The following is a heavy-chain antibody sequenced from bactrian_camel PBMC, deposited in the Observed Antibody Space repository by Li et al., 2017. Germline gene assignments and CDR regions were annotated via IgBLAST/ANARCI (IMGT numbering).Heavy chain of an antibody. D-gene: IGHD2*01. J-gene: IGHJ4*01. CDR1: GFTSNNCA. CDR2: IRADGIT. Sequence: QLVESGIGSVQAGGSLRLSCTAPGFTSNNCAMHWYRQAAGKQREWVSSIRADGITTYAASVKGRFTISKDAAKDTMYLQMNSLNPEDTAMYYCQALSGRNCVVAYWGQGTQVTVS. CDR3: QALSGRNCVVAY. V-gene: IGHV3S53*01.